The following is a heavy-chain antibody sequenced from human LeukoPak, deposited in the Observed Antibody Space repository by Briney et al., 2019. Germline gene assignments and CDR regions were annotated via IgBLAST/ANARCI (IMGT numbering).Heavy chain of an antibody. CDR2: IYYSGST. Sequence: PSETLSLTCTVSGGSISSYYWSWIRQPPGKGLEWIGYIYYSGSTYYNPSLKSRVTISVDTSKNQFSLKLSSVTAADTAVYYCARAPLQIRAFDYWGQGTLVTVSS. CDR1: GGSISSYY. V-gene: IGHV4-30-4*01. J-gene: IGHJ4*02. CDR3: ARAPLQIRAFDY.